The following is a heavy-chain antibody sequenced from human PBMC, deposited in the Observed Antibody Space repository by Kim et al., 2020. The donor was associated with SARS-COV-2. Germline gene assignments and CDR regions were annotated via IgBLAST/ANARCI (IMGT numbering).Heavy chain of an antibody. J-gene: IGHJ6*02. CDR1: GYTFTSYG. CDR2: ISAYNGNT. Sequence: ASVKVSCKASGYTFTSYGISWVRQAPGQGLEWMGWISAYNGNTNYAQKLQGRVTMTTDTSTSTAYMELRSLISDDTAVYYCARDDEYSSSLDYYYGMDVWGQGTTVTVSS. D-gene: IGHD6-6*01. CDR3: ARDDEYSSSLDYYYGMDV. V-gene: IGHV1-18*01.